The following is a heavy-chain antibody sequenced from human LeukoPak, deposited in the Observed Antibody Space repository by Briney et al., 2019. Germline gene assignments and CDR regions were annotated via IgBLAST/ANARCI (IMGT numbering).Heavy chain of an antibody. Sequence: GGSLRLSCAASGFTFSSYSMNWVRQAPGKGLEWVSSISSSSSYIYYADSVKGRFTISRDNAKNSLYLQMNSLRAEDTAVYYCPKASYCSGGSCPYDAFDIWGQGKMVTVFS. V-gene: IGHV3-21*04. CDR3: PKASYCSGGSCPYDAFDI. CDR1: GFTFSSYS. D-gene: IGHD2-15*01. CDR2: ISSSSSYI. J-gene: IGHJ3*02.